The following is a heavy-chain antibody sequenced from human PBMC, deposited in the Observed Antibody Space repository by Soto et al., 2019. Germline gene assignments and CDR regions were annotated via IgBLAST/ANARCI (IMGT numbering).Heavy chain of an antibody. D-gene: IGHD2-15*01. CDR3: ARDGVVVAATPDYYYYYGMDV. Sequence: GRSPRLSCAASGFTFSSYSMNWFRQAPGKGLEWVSSISSSSSYIYYADSVKGRFTISRDNAKNSLYLQMNSLRAEDTAVYYCARDGVVVAATPDYYYYYGMDVWGQGTTVSVSS. CDR1: GFTFSSYS. CDR2: ISSSSSYI. V-gene: IGHV3-21*01. J-gene: IGHJ6*02.